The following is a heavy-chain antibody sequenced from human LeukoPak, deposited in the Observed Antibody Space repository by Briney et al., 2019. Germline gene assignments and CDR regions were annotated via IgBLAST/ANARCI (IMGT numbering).Heavy chain of an antibody. Sequence: SETLSLTCTVSGGSISSYYWSWIRQPPGKGLEWIGYIYYSGSTNYNPSLKSRVTISVDTSKNQFSLKLSSVTAADTAVYYCARVDIVATMNFDYWGQGTLVTGSS. D-gene: IGHD5-12*01. CDR1: GGSISSYY. V-gene: IGHV4-59*01. CDR3: ARVDIVATMNFDY. J-gene: IGHJ4*02. CDR2: IYYSGST.